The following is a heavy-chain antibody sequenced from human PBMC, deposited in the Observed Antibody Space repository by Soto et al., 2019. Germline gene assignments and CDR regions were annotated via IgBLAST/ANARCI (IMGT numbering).Heavy chain of an antibody. Sequence: QVQLVQSGAEVKKPGASVKVSSKASGYTFTNSDINWVRQAPGQGLEWMGWMNPDSGHAAYAQKFQGRVTLTKSTSTSTVYMEMRSLGSEDTAVYYCARRPHCSGGICYYGLDNWGQGTLVTVSS. V-gene: IGHV1-8*01. CDR3: ARRPHCSGGICYYGLDN. CDR1: GYTFTNSD. D-gene: IGHD2-15*01. J-gene: IGHJ4*02. CDR2: MNPDSGHA.